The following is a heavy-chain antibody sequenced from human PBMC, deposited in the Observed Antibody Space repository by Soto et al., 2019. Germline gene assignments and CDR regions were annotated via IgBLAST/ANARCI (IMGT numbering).Heavy chain of an antibody. CDR1: GYTFASYC. CDR2: ISAYNGNT. V-gene: IGHV1-18*01. CDR3: ARTYSPFDY. J-gene: IGHJ4*02. D-gene: IGHD6-13*01. Sequence: GASVKVSCKASGYTFASYCLSWLRQAPGQGLEWMGWISAYNGNTNYAQKLQDRVTMTTDTSTSTAYMELRSLRSDDTAVYYCARTYSPFDYWGQGTLVTVSS.